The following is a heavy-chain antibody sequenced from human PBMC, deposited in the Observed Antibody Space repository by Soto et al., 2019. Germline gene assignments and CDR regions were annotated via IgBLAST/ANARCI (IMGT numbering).Heavy chain of an antibody. Sequence: GASVKLSCKACGVSFTSSAVQWVRQARKQRLEWIGWIVVGSGNTNYAQKFQERVTITRDMSTSTAYMELSSLRSEDTAVYYCAADRWYSSSWYGVDYYGMDAWGQGTTVTVFS. CDR1: GVSFTSSA. CDR3: AADRWYSSSWYGVDYYGMDA. D-gene: IGHD6-13*01. V-gene: IGHV1-58*01. CDR2: IVVGSGNT. J-gene: IGHJ6*02.